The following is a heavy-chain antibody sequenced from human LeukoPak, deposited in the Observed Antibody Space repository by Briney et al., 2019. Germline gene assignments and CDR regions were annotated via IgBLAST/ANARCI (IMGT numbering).Heavy chain of an antibody. V-gene: IGHV1-18*01. D-gene: IGHD5-18*01. CDR2: ISGYNGNT. CDR3: ARAYSYGSDYYYGMDV. Sequence: ASVKVSCKASGYTFTSYGISWVRQAPGQGLEWMGWISGYNGNTKYAHKVQGRVTMTTDTSTGTAYMGLRSLRSDDTAVYYCARAYSYGSDYYYGMDVWGQGTTVTVSS. J-gene: IGHJ6*02. CDR1: GYTFTSYG.